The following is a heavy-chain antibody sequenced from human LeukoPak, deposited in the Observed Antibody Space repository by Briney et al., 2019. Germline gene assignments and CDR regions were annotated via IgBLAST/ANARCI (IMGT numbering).Heavy chain of an antibody. CDR1: GFTFSSYN. Sequence: NTGGSLTLSCAASGFTFSSYNMNWVRQAPGKGLEWVSSIGTSSNNIYYTDSVKDRFTISRDNAKNSLYLQVDSLRVEDTAVYFCASGTVGNYALDYWGQGTLVTVSS. V-gene: IGHV3-21*01. D-gene: IGHD1-7*01. CDR3: ASGTVGNYALDY. CDR2: IGTSSNNI. J-gene: IGHJ4*02.